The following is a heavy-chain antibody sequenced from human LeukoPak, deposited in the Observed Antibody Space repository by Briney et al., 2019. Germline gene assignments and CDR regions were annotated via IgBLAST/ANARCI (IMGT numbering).Heavy chain of an antibody. D-gene: IGHD1-26*01. CDR3: AKRTGATKFVGYFDY. J-gene: IGHJ4*02. CDR1: GFTVSSNE. Sequence: GGSLRLSCAASGFTVSSNEMSWVRQAPGKGLEWVSSISGGSTYYADSRKGRFTISRDNSKNTLYLQMNSLRAEDTAVYYCAKRTGATKFVGYFDYWGQGTLVTVSS. CDR2: ISGGST. V-gene: IGHV3-38-3*01.